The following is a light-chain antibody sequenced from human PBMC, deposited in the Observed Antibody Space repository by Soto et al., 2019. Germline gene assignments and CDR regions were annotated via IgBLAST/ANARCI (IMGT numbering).Light chain of an antibody. J-gene: IGKJ3*01. CDR2: GAS. CDR3: QQYGSSPIFT. CDR1: QSVSSSY. V-gene: IGKV3-20*01. Sequence: EIVLTQSPGTLSLSPGERATLSCRASQSVSSSYLAWYQQKPGQAPRLLIYGASSRATGIPDWFSGSGSGTDFTLTISRLEPEDFAVYYCQQYGSSPIFTFCPGTKVDIK.